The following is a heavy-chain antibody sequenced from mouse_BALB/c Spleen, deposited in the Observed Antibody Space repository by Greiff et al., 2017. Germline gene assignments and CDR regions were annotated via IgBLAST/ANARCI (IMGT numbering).Heavy chain of an antibody. CDR2: IYPGDGST. V-gene: IGHV1S56*01. CDR1: GYTFTSYD. CDR3: ASSGYYGSSYDRYFAV. Sequence: QVQLQQSGPELVKPGALVKISCKASGYTFTSYDINWVKQRPGQGLEWIGWIYPGDGSTKYNEKFKGKATLTADKSSSTAYMQLSSLTSEISAVYICASSGYYGSSYDRYFAVWGAGTTVTVSS. J-gene: IGHJ1*01. D-gene: IGHD1-1*01.